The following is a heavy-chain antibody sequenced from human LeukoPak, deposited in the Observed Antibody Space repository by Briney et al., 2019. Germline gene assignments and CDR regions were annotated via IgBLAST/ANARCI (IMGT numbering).Heavy chain of an antibody. CDR2: IYTSGST. CDR1: GGSISSYY. Sequence: PSETLSLTCTVSGGSISSYYWSWIRQPAGKGLEWIGRIYTSGSTNYNPSLKSRVTMSVDTSKNQFSLKLSSVTAADTAVYYCAREGNDYGGNSEGGWFDPWGQGTLVTVSS. D-gene: IGHD4-23*01. V-gene: IGHV4-4*07. CDR3: AREGNDYGGNSEGGWFDP. J-gene: IGHJ5*02.